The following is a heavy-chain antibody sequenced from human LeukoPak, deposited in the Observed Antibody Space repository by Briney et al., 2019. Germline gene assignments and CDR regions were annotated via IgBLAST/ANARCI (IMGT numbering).Heavy chain of an antibody. Sequence: GGSLRLSCAASGFTFSNYWMYWVRQAPGKGLVWVSRLNGDGSATTYADSVKGRFTISRDNAKNTLYLQMNSLRAEDTAVYYCAKAPGGAVAYWGQGTLVTVSS. V-gene: IGHV3-74*01. J-gene: IGHJ4*02. CDR3: AKAPGGAVAY. CDR2: LNGDGSAT. D-gene: IGHD6-19*01. CDR1: GFTFSNYW.